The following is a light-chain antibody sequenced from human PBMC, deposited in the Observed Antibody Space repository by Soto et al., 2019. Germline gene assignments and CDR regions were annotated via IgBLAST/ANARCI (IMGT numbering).Light chain of an antibody. CDR1: QSVSSD. CDR2: DAS. Sequence: EIVLTQSPATLSLFPGEGATISWRASQSVSSDLAWDHQKPGQAPRLLIYDASNRATGIPARFSGSGSGTDFTLTISSLEPEDFAVYYCQQRSNWPLTFGGGTKVDIK. V-gene: IGKV3-11*01. J-gene: IGKJ4*01. CDR3: QQRSNWPLT.